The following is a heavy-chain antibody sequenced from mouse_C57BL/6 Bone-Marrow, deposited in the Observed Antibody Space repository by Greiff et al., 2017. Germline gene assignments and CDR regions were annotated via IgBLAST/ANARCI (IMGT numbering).Heavy chain of an antibody. D-gene: IGHD1-1*02. CDR3: ARKVGGPDYFDY. Sequence: QVQLQQPGAELVRPGTSVKLSCKASGYTFTSYWMHWVKQRPGQGLEWIGVIDPSDSYTNYNQKFKGKATLTVDTSSSTAYMQLSSLTSEDSAVYYCARKVGGPDYFDYWGQGTTLTVSS. CDR2: IDPSDSYT. CDR1: GYTFTSYW. V-gene: IGHV1-59*01. J-gene: IGHJ2*01.